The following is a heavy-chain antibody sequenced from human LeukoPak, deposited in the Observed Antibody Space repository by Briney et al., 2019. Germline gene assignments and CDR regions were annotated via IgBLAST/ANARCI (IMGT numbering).Heavy chain of an antibody. CDR3: ARVPGVAAAGTLDP. J-gene: IGHJ5*02. D-gene: IGHD6-13*01. Sequence: EASVKVSFKASGYTFTSYGISWVRQAPGQGLEWMGWISAYNGNTNYAQKLQGRVTMTTDTSTSTAYMELSRLRSDDTAVYYCARVPGVAAAGTLDPWGQGTLVTVSS. CDR2: ISAYNGNT. V-gene: IGHV1-18*01. CDR1: GYTFTSYG.